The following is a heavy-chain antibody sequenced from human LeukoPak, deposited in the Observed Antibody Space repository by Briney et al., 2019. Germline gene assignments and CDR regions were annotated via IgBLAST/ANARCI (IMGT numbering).Heavy chain of an antibody. D-gene: IGHD3-10*01. CDR3: ARGPPMVRGPGNWFDP. J-gene: IGHJ5*02. Sequence: SETLSLTCTVSGGSISSYYWSWIRQPPGKGLEWIGYIYYSGSTNYNPSLKSRVTISVDTSKNQFSLKLSSVTAADTAVYYCARGPPMVRGPGNWFDPWGQGTLVTVSS. V-gene: IGHV4-59*01. CDR1: GGSISSYY. CDR2: IYYSGST.